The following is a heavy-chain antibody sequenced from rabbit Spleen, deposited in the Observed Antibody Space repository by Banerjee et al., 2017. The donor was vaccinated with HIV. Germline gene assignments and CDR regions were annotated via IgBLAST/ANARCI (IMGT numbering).Heavy chain of an antibody. CDR1: GFSFSSRYY. D-gene: IGHD1-1*01. CDR2: IDSGSSGFT. CDR3: ARDTSSSFSSYGMDL. J-gene: IGHJ6*01. V-gene: IGHV1S45*01. Sequence: QEQLEESGGDLVKPEGSLTLTCTASGFSFSSRYYMCWVRQAPGKGLEWIACIDSGSSGFTYFATWAKGRFTCSKTSSTTVTLLMTRLTAADTATYFCARDTSSSFSSYGMDLWGPGTLVT.